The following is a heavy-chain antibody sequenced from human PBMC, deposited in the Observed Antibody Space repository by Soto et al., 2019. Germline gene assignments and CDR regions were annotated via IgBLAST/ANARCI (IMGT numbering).Heavy chain of an antibody. CDR2: INPNSGGT. CDR3: ARGDCSSTSCYSY. D-gene: IGHD2-2*01. Sequence: ASVKVSCKASGYTFTGYYMHWVRQAPGQGLEWMGWINPNSGGTNYAQKFQGWVTMTRDTSISTAYMELSRLRSDDTAVYYCARGDCSSTSCYSYWGQGTLVTVSS. V-gene: IGHV1-2*04. CDR1: GYTFTGYY. J-gene: IGHJ4*02.